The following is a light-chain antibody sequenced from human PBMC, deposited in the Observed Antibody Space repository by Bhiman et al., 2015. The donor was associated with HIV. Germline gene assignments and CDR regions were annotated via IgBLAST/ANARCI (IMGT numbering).Light chain of an antibody. J-gene: IGLJ1*01. CDR3: CSYGGRSTQYV. Sequence: QSALTQPASVSGSPGQSITISCTGTSSDVGTYNYVSWYQQHPGKVPKLLIYDVTKRPSGTSDRFSGSKSGNTASLTISGLQAEDEADYYCCSYGGRSTQYVFGTGTKVAAL. CDR2: DVT. CDR1: SSDVGTYNY. V-gene: IGLV2-23*02.